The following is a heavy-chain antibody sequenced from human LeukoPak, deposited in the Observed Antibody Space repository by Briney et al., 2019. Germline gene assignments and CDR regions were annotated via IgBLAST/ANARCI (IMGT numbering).Heavy chain of an antibody. V-gene: IGHV4-59*08. CDR2: IHYTGNT. J-gene: IGHJ6*02. CDR3: ARLRGLAIVIVPTGTYYHALDI. CDR1: GDSISGSY. Sequence: SETLSLTCTVSGDSISGSYWSWIRQPPGKGLEWVGSIHYTGNTDYNPSHKSRAIISVDTSSNQFSLNLISVTAADTAVYYCARLRGLAIVIVPTGTYYHALDIWGRGTTVTVSS. D-gene: IGHD2-2*03.